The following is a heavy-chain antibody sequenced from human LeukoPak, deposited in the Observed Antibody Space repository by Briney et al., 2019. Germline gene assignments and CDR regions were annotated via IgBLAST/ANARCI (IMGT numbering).Heavy chain of an antibody. V-gene: IGHV4-59*08. J-gene: IGHJ3*02. CDR3: ARHLWCGIGSKKEDAFDI. D-gene: IGHD2-21*01. Sequence: SETLSLTCTVSGASISSDYWSWIRQPPGKGLEWIAYIYSTKSSNYNPSLKSRATISLDTSKNQLSLTLRSVSATDAAVYYCARHLWCGIGSKKEDAFDIWGQGTLVTVSS. CDR2: IYSTKSS. CDR1: GASISSDY.